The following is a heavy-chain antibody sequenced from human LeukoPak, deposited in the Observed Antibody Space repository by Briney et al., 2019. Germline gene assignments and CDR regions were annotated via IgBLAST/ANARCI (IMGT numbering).Heavy chain of an antibody. CDR3: ARDYYDSSGTNWFDP. Sequence: ASVKVSCKASGYTFTSYVISWVRQAPGQGLEWMGWINPNSGGTNYAQKFQGRVTMTRDTSISTAYMELSRLRSDDTAVYYCARDYYDSSGTNWFDPWGQGTLVTVSS. J-gene: IGHJ5*02. CDR1: GYTFTSYV. V-gene: IGHV1-2*02. CDR2: INPNSGGT. D-gene: IGHD3-22*01.